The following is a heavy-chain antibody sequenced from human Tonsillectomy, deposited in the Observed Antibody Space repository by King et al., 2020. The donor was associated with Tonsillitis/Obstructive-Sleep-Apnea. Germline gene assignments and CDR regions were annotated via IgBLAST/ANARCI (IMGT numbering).Heavy chain of an antibody. J-gene: IGHJ6*03. CDR2: ISGGGGTT. V-gene: IGHV3-23*04. CDR3: AKDRGDSGDRYMDV. Sequence: VQLVESGGGLVQPGGSLRLSCAASGFTFTTYAMSWVRQAPGKGLEWVSTISGGGGTTYHTDSVKGRFTISRDNSKNTLYLQMKSLRAEDTAVYYCAKDRGDSGDRYMDVWGKGTTVTVSS. CDR1: GFTFTTYA. D-gene: IGHD4-17*01.